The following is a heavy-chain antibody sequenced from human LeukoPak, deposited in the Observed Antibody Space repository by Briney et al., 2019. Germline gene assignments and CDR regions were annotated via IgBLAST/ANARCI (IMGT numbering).Heavy chain of an antibody. J-gene: IGHJ4*02. V-gene: IGHV3-7*03. CDR2: IKQDGSEK. CDR1: GFTFSSYW. Sequence: PGGSLRLSCAASGFTFSSYWMSWVRQAPGKGLEWVANIKQDGSEKYYVDSVKGRFTISRDNAKNSLYLQMNSLRAEDTAVYYCAKDASIAPRLIDYWGQGTLVTVSS. D-gene: IGHD6-6*01. CDR3: AKDASIAPRLIDY.